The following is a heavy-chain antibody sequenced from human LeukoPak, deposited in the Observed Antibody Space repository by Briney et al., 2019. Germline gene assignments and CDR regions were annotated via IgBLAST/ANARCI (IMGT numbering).Heavy chain of an antibody. CDR3: ARDQSHGMGV. J-gene: IGHJ6*02. CDR1: GFTFSTYW. CDR2: INKDGSNT. Sequence: QPGGSLRLSCAGSGFTFSTYWMHWVRQAPGKGLVWVSHINKDGSNTNYADSVKGRFTISRDNAKNTLYLQMSSLRAEDTAVYYCARDQSHGMGVWGQGTTVTVSS. V-gene: IGHV3-74*01.